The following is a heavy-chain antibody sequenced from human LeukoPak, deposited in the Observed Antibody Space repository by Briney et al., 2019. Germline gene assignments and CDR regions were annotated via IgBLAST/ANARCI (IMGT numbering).Heavy chain of an antibody. D-gene: IGHD6-13*01. Sequence: GESLKISCAASGFTFSSYSMNWVRQAPGKGLEWVSYISSSSSTIYYADSVKGRFTISRDNAKNSLYLQMNSLRDEDTAVYYCARGGSSCFDYWGQGTLVTVSS. CDR2: ISSSSSTI. J-gene: IGHJ4*02. V-gene: IGHV3-48*02. CDR1: GFTFSSYS. CDR3: ARGGSSCFDY.